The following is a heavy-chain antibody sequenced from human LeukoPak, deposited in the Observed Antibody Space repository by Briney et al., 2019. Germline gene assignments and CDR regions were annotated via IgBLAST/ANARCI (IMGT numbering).Heavy chain of an antibody. V-gene: IGHV3-21*01. CDR3: VRESGSGTSFDY. Sequence: GSLRLSCAASGFTFSSYSMNWVRQAPGKGLEWVSSISSSSSYIYYADSVKGRFTISRDNAKNSLYLQMNSLRAEDTAVYYCVRESGSGTSFDYWGQGTLVTVSS. CDR1: GFTFSSYS. J-gene: IGHJ4*02. D-gene: IGHD3-10*01. CDR2: ISSSSSYI.